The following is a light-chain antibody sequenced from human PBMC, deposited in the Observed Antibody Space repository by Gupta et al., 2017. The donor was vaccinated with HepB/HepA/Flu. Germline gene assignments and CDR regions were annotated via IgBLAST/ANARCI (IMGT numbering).Light chain of an antibody. CDR2: AAS. CDR3: QQYNITPST. V-gene: IGKV1-39*01. Sequence: DIQLTQSPSSLSASVEDRVTITCRASQSISSYLNWYQQKPGKAPNLLIFAASNLESGVPSRFSGSGSETDFNLTISGLQPEDSATYYCQQYNITPSTFGQGTKVEIK. CDR1: QSISSY. J-gene: IGKJ1*01.